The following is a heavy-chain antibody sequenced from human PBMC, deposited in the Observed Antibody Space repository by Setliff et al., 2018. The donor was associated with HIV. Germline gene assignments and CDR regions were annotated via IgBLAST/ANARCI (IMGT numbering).Heavy chain of an antibody. Sequence: ASVQVSCKASGYNFGFYGISWVRQAPGQGLEWMGWVDEDNGDRNFAPSVQGRIALTTDTSTSTAYMELTNLRSDDTALYFCVRDEKRAAGGSMYYFDYWGQGTLVTV. D-gene: IGHD5-12*01. CDR2: VDEDNGDR. V-gene: IGHV1-18*01. CDR3: VRDEKRAAGGSMYYFDY. CDR1: GYNFGFYG. J-gene: IGHJ4*02.